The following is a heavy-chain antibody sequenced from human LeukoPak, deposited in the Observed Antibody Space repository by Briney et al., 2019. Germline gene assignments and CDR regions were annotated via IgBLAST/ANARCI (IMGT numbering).Heavy chain of an antibody. J-gene: IGHJ4*02. V-gene: IGHV1-69*13. D-gene: IGHD5-18*01. CDR3: AICYFGDTPMVNVFGY. CDR2: VIPIFGTA. Sequence: SVKVSSEPPVGTFCNYTISQVPQAPGQGLEWTGGVIPIFGTANYAQKFQGRVTITADESTSTAYMELSSLRSEDTAVYYCAICYFGDTPMVNVFGYWGQGTLVTVSS. CDR1: VGTFCNYT.